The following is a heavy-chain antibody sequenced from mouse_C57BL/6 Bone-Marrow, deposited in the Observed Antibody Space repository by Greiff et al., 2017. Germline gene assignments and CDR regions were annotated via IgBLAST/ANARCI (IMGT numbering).Heavy chain of an antibody. Sequence: VQLQQPGAELVKPGASVKLSCKASGYTFTSYWMQWVKQRPGQGLEWIGEIDPSDSYTNYNQKFKGKATLTVDKSSSTAYMQLSSLTSEDSAVYYCARRGDDAYWGQGTLVTVSA. CDR1: GYTFTSYW. V-gene: IGHV1-50*01. CDR2: IDPSDSYT. CDR3: ARRGDDAY. J-gene: IGHJ3*01.